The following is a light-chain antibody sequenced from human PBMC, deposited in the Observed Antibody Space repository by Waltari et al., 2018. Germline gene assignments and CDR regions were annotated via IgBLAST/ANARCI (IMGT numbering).Light chain of an antibody. CDR1: SSDVGTYNL. J-gene: IGLJ1*01. CDR3: CSYAGSKFYV. Sequence: QSALTQPASVSGSPGQSITISCTGTSSDVGTYNLFSWYQQHPGKGPKLMIYEVTKRPPGVSNRFSGSKSGNTASLTISGLQAEDEAEYYCCSYAGSKFYVFGTGTKVTVL. V-gene: IGLV2-23*02. CDR2: EVT.